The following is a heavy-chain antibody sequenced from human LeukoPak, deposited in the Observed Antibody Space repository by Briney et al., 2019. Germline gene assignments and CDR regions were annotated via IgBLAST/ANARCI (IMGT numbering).Heavy chain of an antibody. Sequence: PGGSLRLSCAASGFTFSSYAMHWVRQAPGKGLEWVAGISYYGSNKYYADSVKGRFTISRDNSKNTLYLQMNSLRAEDTAVYYCVRGLGPALVTSGDYWGQGALVTVSS. J-gene: IGHJ4*02. CDR1: GFTFSSYA. D-gene: IGHD5-18*01. CDR2: ISYYGSNK. V-gene: IGHV3-30-3*01. CDR3: VRGLGPALVTSGDY.